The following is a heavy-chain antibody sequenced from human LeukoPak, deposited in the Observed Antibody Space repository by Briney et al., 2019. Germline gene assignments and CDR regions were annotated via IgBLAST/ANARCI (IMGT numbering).Heavy chain of an antibody. CDR2: ISVYNGNT. J-gene: IGHJ5*02. CDR1: GGTFSSYA. CDR3: ARDDYGDSKGRFDP. D-gene: IGHD4-17*01. V-gene: IGHV1-18*01. Sequence: GASVKVSCKASGGTFSSYAIGWVRQAPGQGLEWMGWISVYNGNTNYVQKLQGRLAMTTDTSTSTAYMELRSLRSDDTAVYYCARDDYGDSKGRFDPWGQGTLVTVSS.